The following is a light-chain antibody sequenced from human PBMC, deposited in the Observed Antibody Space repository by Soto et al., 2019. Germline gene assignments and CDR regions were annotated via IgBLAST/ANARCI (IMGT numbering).Light chain of an antibody. CDR1: QSVTSK. V-gene: IGKV3-15*01. CDR2: GAS. CDR3: QPYNNWPPYT. Sequence: EIVMTQSPATLSVSPGERATLSCRASQSVTSKLAWYQQRPGQAPRLLIYGASTRATGIPARFSGSGSGTEFTLTVSSLLSEYFAVYYCQPYNNWPPYTFVQGTKLEIK. J-gene: IGKJ2*01.